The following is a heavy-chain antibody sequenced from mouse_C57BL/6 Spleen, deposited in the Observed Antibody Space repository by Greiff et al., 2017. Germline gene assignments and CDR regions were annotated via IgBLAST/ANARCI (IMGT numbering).Heavy chain of an antibody. D-gene: IGHD1-1*01. J-gene: IGHJ2*01. CDR2: ISSGSSTT. V-gene: IGHV5-17*01. Sequence: EVKVEEPGGGLVKPGGSLKLSCAASGFTFSDYGMHWVRQGPEKGLEWVAYISSGSSTTYYADTVKGRFTISRDNAKNTLFLQMISLRSEDTAMYSCERGYGSSYGDYFDYWGQGTTLTVSS. CDR1: GFTFSDYG. CDR3: ERGYGSSYGDYFDY.